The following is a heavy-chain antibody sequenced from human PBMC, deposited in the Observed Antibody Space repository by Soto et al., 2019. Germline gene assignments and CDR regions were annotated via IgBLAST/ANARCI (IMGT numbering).Heavy chain of an antibody. CDR2: IYYSGST. D-gene: IGHD3-10*01. V-gene: IGHV4-39*01. Sequence: SETLSLTCTVSGGSISSSSYYWGWIRQPPGKGLEWIGSIYYSGSTYYNPSLKSRVTISVDTSKNQFSLKLTSVTAVDTVLASSSFLRSGDLSHGLDVWGQGTTVTVSS. CDR3: SFLRSGDLSHGLDV. J-gene: IGHJ6*02. CDR1: GGSISSSSYY.